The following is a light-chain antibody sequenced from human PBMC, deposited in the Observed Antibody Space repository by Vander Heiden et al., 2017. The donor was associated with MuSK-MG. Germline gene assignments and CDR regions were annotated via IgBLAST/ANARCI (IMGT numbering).Light chain of an antibody. J-gene: IGLJ2*01. V-gene: IGLV2-23*02. CDR2: EVT. CDR1: TGDVGSYNL. Sequence: QSALTQPASVSGSPGQSITISCTGTTGDVGSYNLVSWYQQHPGKALKLMMYEVTKRPSGVSNRFSGSKSGNTASLAISGLQVEDDSYYYCCTYSSSKGIFGGGTKLTVL. CDR3: CTYSSSKGI.